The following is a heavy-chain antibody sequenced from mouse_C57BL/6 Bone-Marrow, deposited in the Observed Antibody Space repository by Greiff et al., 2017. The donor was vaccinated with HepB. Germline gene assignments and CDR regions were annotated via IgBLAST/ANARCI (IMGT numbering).Heavy chain of an antibody. CDR3: ARSGGYYGGAMDY. D-gene: IGHD2-3*01. Sequence: VQLQQPGAELVMPGASVKISCKASGYSFTGYFMNWVMQSHGKSLEWIGRINPYNGDTFYNQKFKGKATLTVDKSSSTAHMELRSLTSEDSAVYYCARSGGYYGGAMDYWGQGTSVTVSS. V-gene: IGHV1-20*01. CDR2: INPYNGDT. J-gene: IGHJ4*01. CDR1: GYSFTGYF.